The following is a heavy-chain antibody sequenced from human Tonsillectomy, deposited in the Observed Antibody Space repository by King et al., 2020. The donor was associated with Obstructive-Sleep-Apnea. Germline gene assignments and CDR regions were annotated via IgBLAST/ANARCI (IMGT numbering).Heavy chain of an antibody. V-gene: IGHV4-59*01. J-gene: IGHJ6*02. CDR2: IYYSGST. D-gene: IGHD1-26*01. CDR3: ARAGATPYYYYYGMDV. Sequence: QLQESGPGLVKPSETLSLTCTVSGVSISNYYWSWIRQPQGKGLEWIGYIYYSGSTNYNPSLKSRVTISVDTSKNQFSLKLSSVTAADTAVYYCARAGATPYYYYYGMDVWGQGTTVTVSS. CDR1: GVSISNYY.